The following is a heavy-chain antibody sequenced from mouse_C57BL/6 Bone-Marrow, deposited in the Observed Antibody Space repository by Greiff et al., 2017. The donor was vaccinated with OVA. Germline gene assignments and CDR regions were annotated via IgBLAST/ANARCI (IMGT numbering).Heavy chain of an antibody. J-gene: IGHJ4*01. CDR2: IWGVGIT. CDR1: GFSLPRYG. D-gene: IGHD1-1*01. CDR3: ARHYYGHYYAMDY. Sequence: VILVESVPGLVAPSQSLSITCTFSGFSLPRYGVAWSRPSPGKGLACLGVIWGVGITNYNSALKSRLSISQDNSKSQVFLKMNSLQTDDTAMYYCARHYYGHYYAMDYWGQGTSVTVSS. V-gene: IGHV2-6*01.